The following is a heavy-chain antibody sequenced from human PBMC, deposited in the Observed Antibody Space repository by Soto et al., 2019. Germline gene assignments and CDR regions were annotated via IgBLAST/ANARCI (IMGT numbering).Heavy chain of an antibody. Sequence: QVQLQESGPGLMKPSGTLSLTCAVSGGSISTNWWSWVRQPPGKGLEWIGEIYHSGATNYNPARKYRVTRSVDKSQNHLSLNLNSVTAAATAVSYCARPIAVSGTRGFDFWGHGTLVNVSS. CDR2: IYHSGAT. CDR3: ARPIAVSGTRGFDF. CDR1: GGSISTNW. V-gene: IGHV4-4*02. J-gene: IGHJ4*01. D-gene: IGHD6-19*01.